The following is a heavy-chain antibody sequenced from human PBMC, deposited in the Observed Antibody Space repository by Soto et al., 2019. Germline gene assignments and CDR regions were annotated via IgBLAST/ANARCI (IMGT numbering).Heavy chain of an antibody. Sequence: GGSLRLSCAASGFTFSSYWMSWVRQAPGKGLEWVANIKQDGSEKYYVDSVKGRFTISRDNAKNSLYLQMNSLRAEDTAVYYCARGGVDFWSGYFKEEDAFDIWGQGTMVTVSS. CDR3: ARGGVDFWSGYFKEEDAFDI. J-gene: IGHJ3*02. CDR2: IKQDGSEK. CDR1: GFTFSSYW. V-gene: IGHV3-7*01. D-gene: IGHD3-3*01.